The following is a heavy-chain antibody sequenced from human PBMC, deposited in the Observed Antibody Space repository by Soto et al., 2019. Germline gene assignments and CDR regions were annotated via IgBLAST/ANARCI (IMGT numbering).Heavy chain of an antibody. CDR2: IYHSGST. CDR1: GGSISSGGYS. CDR3: ARASSYGYWFDP. J-gene: IGHJ5*02. Sequence: SETLSLTCAVSGGSISSGGYSWSWIRQPPGKGLEWIGYIYHSGSTYYNPSLKSRVTISVDRSKNQFSLKLSSVTAADTAVYYCARASSYGYWFDPWGQGTLVTVSS. V-gene: IGHV4-30-2*01. D-gene: IGHD5-18*01.